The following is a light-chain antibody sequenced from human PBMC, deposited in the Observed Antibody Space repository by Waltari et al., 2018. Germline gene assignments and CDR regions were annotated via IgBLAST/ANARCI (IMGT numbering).Light chain of an antibody. V-gene: IGLV3-21*02. CDR2: DDS. CDR3: QVWDSSSHHVV. J-gene: IGLJ2*01. Sequence: SYVLTQPPSVSVAPGQAASITCGGNNIDYKSVHWYQQKPGQAPVPVVNDDSARPPGIPERFSGSNSGNTATLTIGMVEAGDEADYYCQVWDSSSHHVVFGGGTKLTVV. CDR1: NIDYKS.